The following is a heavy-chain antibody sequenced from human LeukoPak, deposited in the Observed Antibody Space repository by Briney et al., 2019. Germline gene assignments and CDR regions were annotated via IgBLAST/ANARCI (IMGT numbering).Heavy chain of an antibody. CDR2: IYYNGST. CDR3: ARGEYYDFWRGGNWFDP. J-gene: IGHJ5*02. Sequence: PETLSLTCTVSGGSISSYYWSWIRQPPGKGLEWIGYIYYNGSTNYNSSLKSRVTISIDTSKKQFSLKLSSVTAADTAVYYCARGEYYDFWRGGNWFDPWGQGTLVTVSS. V-gene: IGHV4-59*01. CDR1: GGSISSYY. D-gene: IGHD3-3*01.